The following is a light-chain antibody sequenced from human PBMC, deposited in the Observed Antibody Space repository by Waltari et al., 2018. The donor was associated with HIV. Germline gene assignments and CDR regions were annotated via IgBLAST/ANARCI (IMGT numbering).Light chain of an antibody. Sequence: QSVLTQPPSASGTPGQRVTISCSGHWSNIGTNSVSWFRQFPGAAPSLLIFGQNQRPSGVPDRFSGSKSGTSASLAIIGLQSDDEADYQCAAWDDSLNGWVFGGGTKLAVL. CDR3: AAWDDSLNGWV. CDR1: WSNIGTNS. J-gene: IGLJ3*02. CDR2: GQN. V-gene: IGLV1-44*01.